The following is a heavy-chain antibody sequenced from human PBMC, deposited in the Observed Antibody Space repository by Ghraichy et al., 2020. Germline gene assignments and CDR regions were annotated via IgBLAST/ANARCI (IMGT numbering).Heavy chain of an antibody. CDR1: GYTFTSYY. CDR3: ARGSYSVTMVQGANTLFDY. Sequence: ASVKVSCKASGYTFTSYYMHWVRQAPGQGLEWMGIINPSGGSTSYAQKFQGRVTMTRDTSTSTVYMELSSLRSEDTAVYYCARGSYSVTMVQGANTLFDYWGQGTLVTVSS. D-gene: IGHD3-10*01. CDR2: INPSGGST. J-gene: IGHJ4*02. V-gene: IGHV1-46*01.